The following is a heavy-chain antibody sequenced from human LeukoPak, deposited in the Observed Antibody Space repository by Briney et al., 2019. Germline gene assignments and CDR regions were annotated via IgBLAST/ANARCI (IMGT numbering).Heavy chain of an antibody. CDR3: ARVSVVATIVFDP. CDR1: GYTFTGYY. Sequence: VSVKVSCKASGYTFTGYYMHWVRQAPGQGLEWMGWINPNSGGTNYAQKFQGRVTMTRDTSISTAYMELSRLRSDDTAVYYCARVSVVATIVFDPWGQGTLATVSS. J-gene: IGHJ5*02. V-gene: IGHV1-2*02. D-gene: IGHD5-12*01. CDR2: INPNSGGT.